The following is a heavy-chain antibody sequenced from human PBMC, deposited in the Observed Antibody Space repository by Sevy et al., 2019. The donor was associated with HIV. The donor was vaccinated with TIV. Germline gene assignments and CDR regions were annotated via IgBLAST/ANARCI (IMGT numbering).Heavy chain of an antibody. V-gene: IGHV6-1*01. CDR2: TYYRSKWYN. J-gene: IGHJ1*01. CDR1: GDSVSSNSAA. CDR3: ARGRYYASSGYYRPEYFQH. D-gene: IGHD3-22*01. Sequence: KQSQTLSLTCAISGDSVSSNSAAWNWIRQSPSRGLEWLGRTYYRSKWYNDYAVSVKSRITINPDTSKNQFSLQLNSVTPEDTAVYYCARGRYYASSGYYRPEYFQHWGQGTLVTVSS.